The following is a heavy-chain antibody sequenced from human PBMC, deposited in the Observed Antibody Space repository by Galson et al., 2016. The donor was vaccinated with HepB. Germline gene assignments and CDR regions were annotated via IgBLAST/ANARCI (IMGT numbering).Heavy chain of an antibody. Sequence: SLRLSCAVSGFTFSIYAMSWVRQAPGKGLEWVSSITGSGTNTYYAESVKGRSTISRDNSKNTLFLQLNSLRAEDTATYYCAYGSGSFYNPFNHWGQGTLVTVSS. V-gene: IGHV3-23*01. CDR3: AYGSGSFYNPFNH. J-gene: IGHJ4*02. CDR2: ITGSGTNT. D-gene: IGHD3-10*01. CDR1: GFTFSIYA.